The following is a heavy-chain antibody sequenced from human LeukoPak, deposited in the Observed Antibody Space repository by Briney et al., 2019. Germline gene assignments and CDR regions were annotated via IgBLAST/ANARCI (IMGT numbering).Heavy chain of an antibody. CDR2: ISAYNGNT. V-gene: IGHV1-18*01. Sequence: ASGKVSCKASGYTFTSYGISWVRQAPGQGLEWMGWISAYNGNTNYAQKLQGRVTMTTDTSTSTAYMELRSLRSDDTAVYYCARVIIAAAGRYWYFDLWGRGTLVTVSS. J-gene: IGHJ2*01. D-gene: IGHD6-13*01. CDR3: ARVIIAAAGRYWYFDL. CDR1: GYTFTSYG.